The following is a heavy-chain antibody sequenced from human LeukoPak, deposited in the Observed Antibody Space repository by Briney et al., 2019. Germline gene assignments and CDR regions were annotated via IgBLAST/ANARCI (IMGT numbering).Heavy chain of an antibody. CDR2: IIPIFGTA. D-gene: IGHD4-11*01. CDR1: GGTFSSYA. V-gene: IGHV1-69*06. Sequence: GSSVKVSCKASGGTFSSYAISWVRQAPGQGLEWMGGIIPIFGTANYAQKFQGRVTITADKSTSTAYMELSSLRSEDTAVYYCARDRVHYSNSVSYYMDVWGKGTTVTVSS. J-gene: IGHJ6*03. CDR3: ARDRVHYSNSVSYYMDV.